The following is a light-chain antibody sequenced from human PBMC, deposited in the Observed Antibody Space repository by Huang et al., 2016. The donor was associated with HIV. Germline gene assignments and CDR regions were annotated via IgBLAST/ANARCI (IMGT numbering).Light chain of an antibody. CDR3: QQRGNWPPVT. J-gene: IGKJ4*01. CDR2: DAS. CDR1: QSVTNY. V-gene: IGKV3-11*01. Sequence: EVVLTQSPATLSLSPGERATLSCRASQSVTNYLAWYQQKPGQPPRLLIYDASNRATGVPARFSVSGSGTDFTLTISSLEPEDFAVYYCQQRGNWPPVTFGGGTKVEI.